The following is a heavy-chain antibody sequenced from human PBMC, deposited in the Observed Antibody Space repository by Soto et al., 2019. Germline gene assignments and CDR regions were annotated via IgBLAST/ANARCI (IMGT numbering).Heavy chain of an antibody. J-gene: IGHJ6*02. CDR2: IYYGGST. CDR3: ARGGVTRNYYYYGMDV. V-gene: IGHV4-59*01. CDR1: GGSISPYY. D-gene: IGHD2-21*02. Sequence: SETLSLTCTVSGGSISPYYWSWIRQPPGKGLEWVGYIYYGGSTSYNPSLKSRITISVDTSKNQFSLKLSSVTAADTAVYYCARGGVTRNYYYYGMDVWGQGTTVTVSS.